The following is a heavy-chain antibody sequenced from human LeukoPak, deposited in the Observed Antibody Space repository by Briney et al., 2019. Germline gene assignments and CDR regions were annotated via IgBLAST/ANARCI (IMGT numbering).Heavy chain of an antibody. Sequence: GASVKVSCKASGYTFTSYGISWVRQAPGQGLEWMGWISAYNGNTNYAQKLQGRVTMTTDTSTSTAYMELRSLRSDDTAVYYCARVAPDGYDFWSGYYKDYWGQGTLVTVSS. D-gene: IGHD3-3*01. J-gene: IGHJ4*02. CDR1: GYTFTSYG. CDR3: ARVAPDGYDFWSGYYKDY. CDR2: ISAYNGNT. V-gene: IGHV1-18*01.